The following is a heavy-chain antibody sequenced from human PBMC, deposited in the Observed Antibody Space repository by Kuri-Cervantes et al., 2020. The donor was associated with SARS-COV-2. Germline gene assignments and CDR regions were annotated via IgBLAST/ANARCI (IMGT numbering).Heavy chain of an antibody. J-gene: IGHJ4*02. CDR2: INPNSGGT. Sequence: ASVKVSCKASGYTFTSYGISWVRQAPGQGLEWMGWINPNSGGTNYAQKFQGWVTMTRDTSISTAYMELSRLTSDDTAVYYCATGRGYISGWPNNPFDYWGQGTLVTVSS. CDR3: ATGRGYISGWPNNPFDY. V-gene: IGHV1-2*04. CDR1: GYTFTSYG. D-gene: IGHD6-19*01.